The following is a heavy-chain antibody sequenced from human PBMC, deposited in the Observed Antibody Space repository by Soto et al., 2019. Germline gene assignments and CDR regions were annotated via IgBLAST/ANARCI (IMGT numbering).Heavy chain of an antibody. V-gene: IGHV3-48*03. CDR1: GFTFSSYE. D-gene: IGHD2-2*01. CDR3: ANNAVDCSSTSCPIDY. CDR2: ISSSGSTI. Sequence: ESGGGLVQPGGSLRLSCAASGFTFSSYEMNWVRQAPGKGLEWVSYISSSGSTIYYADSVKGRFTISRDNAKNSLYLQMNSLRAEDTAVYYCANNAVDCSSTSCPIDYWGQGTLVTVSS. J-gene: IGHJ4*02.